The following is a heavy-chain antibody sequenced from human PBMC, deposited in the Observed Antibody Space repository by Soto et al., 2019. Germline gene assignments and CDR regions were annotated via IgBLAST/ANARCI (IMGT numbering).Heavy chain of an antibody. J-gene: IGHJ6*02. CDR1: GGSFNCYY. D-gene: IGHD1-20*01. V-gene: IGHV4-34*01. CDR3: ARGRGSYKIRGGSMDV. CDR2: INHNGIT. Sequence: QVQLQQWGAGLLKPSETLSLTCAVYGGSFNCYYWTWIRQPPGKGLEWIGKINHNGITNDNASLKTRVTRTVDPAKNQFSLSLSSVSAAAAAVYCCARGRGSYKIRGGSMDVWAQGTTITVSS.